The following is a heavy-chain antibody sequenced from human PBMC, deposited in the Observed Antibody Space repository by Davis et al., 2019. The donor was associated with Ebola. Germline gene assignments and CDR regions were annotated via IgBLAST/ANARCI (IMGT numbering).Heavy chain of an antibody. Sequence: GESLKISCAASGFTVSSNYMSWVRQAPGKGLEWVSYISSSSSTIYYADSVKGRFTISRDNAKNSLYLQMNSLRAEDTAVYYCAKSFLYCSSTSCYTSYGMDVWGQGTTVTVSS. CDR3: AKSFLYCSSTSCYTSYGMDV. CDR2: ISSSSSTI. V-gene: IGHV3-48*01. CDR1: GFTVSSNY. J-gene: IGHJ6*02. D-gene: IGHD2-2*02.